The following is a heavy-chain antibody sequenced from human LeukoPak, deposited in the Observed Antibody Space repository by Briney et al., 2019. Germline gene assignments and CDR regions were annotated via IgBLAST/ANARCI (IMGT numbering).Heavy chain of an antibody. J-gene: IGHJ6*02. CDR2: ISSSGSTI. CDR1: GFTFSDYY. V-gene: IGHV3-11*04. Sequence: TGGSLRLSCAASGFTFSDYYMSWIRQAPGKGLEWVSYISSSGSTIYYADSVKGRFTISRDNAKNSLYLQMNSLRAEDTAVYYCAIPPLSGTGSSRPLAGMDVWGQGTTVTVSS. CDR3: AIPPLSGTGSSRPLAGMDV. D-gene: IGHD3-10*01.